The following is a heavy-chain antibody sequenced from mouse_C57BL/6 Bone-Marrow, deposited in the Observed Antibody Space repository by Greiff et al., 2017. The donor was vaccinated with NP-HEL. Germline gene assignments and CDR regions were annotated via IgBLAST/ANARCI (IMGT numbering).Heavy chain of an antibody. Sequence: EVQLQQSGPVLVKPGASVKMSCKASGYTFTDYYMNWVKQSHGKSLEWIGVINPYNGGTSYNQKFKGKATLTVDKSSSTAYMALNSLTSEDSAVYYCAREAGYYYFDYWGQGTTLTVSS. J-gene: IGHJ2*01. CDR2: INPYNGGT. CDR3: AREAGYYYFDY. CDR1: GYTFTDYY. V-gene: IGHV1-19*01. D-gene: IGHD2-3*01.